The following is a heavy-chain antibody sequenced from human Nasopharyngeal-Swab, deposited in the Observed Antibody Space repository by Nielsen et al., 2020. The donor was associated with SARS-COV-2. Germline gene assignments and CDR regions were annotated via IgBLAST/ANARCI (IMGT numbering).Heavy chain of an antibody. V-gene: IGHV4-31*02. CDR3: ARGARITIFGVVSQLDV. D-gene: IGHD3-3*01. CDR2: IYYSGSI. J-gene: IGHJ6*02. Sequence: RQAPGKGLEWIGYIYYSGSIYYNPSLKSRVTISVDTSKNQFSLKLSSVTAADTAVYYCARGARITIFGVVSQLDVWGQGTTVTVSS.